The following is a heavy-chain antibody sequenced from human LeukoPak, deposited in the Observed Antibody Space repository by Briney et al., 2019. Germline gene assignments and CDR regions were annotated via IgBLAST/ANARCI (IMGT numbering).Heavy chain of an antibody. Sequence: ETLSLTCAVYGGSFSGYYWSWVRQAPGKGLEWVSAISGSGGSTYYADSVKGRFTISRDNSKNTLYLQMNSLRAEDTAVYYCAKEGTFGDPRDYWGQGTLVTVSS. CDR1: GGSFSGYY. J-gene: IGHJ4*02. V-gene: IGHV3-23*01. CDR2: ISGSGGST. CDR3: AKEGTFGDPRDY. D-gene: IGHD4-17*01.